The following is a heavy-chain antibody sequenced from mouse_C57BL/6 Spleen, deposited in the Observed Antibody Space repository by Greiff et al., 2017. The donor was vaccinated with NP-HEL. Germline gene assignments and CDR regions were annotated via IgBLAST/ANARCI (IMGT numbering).Heavy chain of an antibody. V-gene: IGHV1-72*01. J-gene: IGHJ4*01. CDR3: ARLRDSSGYGAMDY. CDR2: IDPNSGGT. CDR1: GYTFTSYW. Sequence: QVQLQQSGAELARPGASVKLSCKASGYTFTSYWMHWVKQRPGRGLEWIGRIDPNSGGTKYNEKFKSKATLTVDKPSSTAYMQLSSLTSEDSAVYYCARLRDSSGYGAMDYWGQGTSVTVSS. D-gene: IGHD3-2*02.